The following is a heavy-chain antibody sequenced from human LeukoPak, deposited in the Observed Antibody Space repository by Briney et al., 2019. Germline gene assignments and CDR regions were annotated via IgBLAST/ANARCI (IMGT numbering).Heavy chain of an antibody. CDR2: ISYDGSNK. D-gene: IGHD6-19*01. CDR1: GFTFSSYA. Sequence: GGSLRLSCAASGFTFSSYAMHWVRQAPAKGLEWVAVISYDGSNKYYADSVKGRFTISRDNSKNTLYLQMNSLRAEDTAVCYCARASSGSGLVYFDYWGQGTLVTVSS. J-gene: IGHJ4*02. V-gene: IGHV3-30*04. CDR3: ARASSGSGLVYFDY.